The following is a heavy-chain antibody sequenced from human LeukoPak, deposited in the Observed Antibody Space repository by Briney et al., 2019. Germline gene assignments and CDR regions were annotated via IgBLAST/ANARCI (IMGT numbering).Heavy chain of an antibody. Sequence: GGTLRLSCAASRFTFSVHGMSWVRQAPGKGLEWVSGIGGSGGSTYYADSVKGRFTISRDNSKNTLYLQMNSLRAEGTAVYYCAKGYCSSTSCYVISLFDYWGQGTLVTVSS. CDR3: AKGYCSSTSCYVISLFDY. J-gene: IGHJ4*02. D-gene: IGHD2-2*01. CDR1: RFTFSVHG. CDR2: IGGSGGST. V-gene: IGHV3-23*01.